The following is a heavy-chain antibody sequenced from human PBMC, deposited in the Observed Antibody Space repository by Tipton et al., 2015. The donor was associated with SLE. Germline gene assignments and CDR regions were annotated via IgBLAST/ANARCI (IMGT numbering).Heavy chain of an antibody. Sequence: SLRLSCAASGFTFSNFSFSWVRQAPGKGLEWVSSISGSGDSTSHADSVRGRFTISRDNSKNTMYMQMNSLRAEDTAIYYCAKTEDYSDFYFDFWGQGTLVTVSS. CDR1: GFTFSNFS. V-gene: IGHV3-23*01. D-gene: IGHD4-11*01. CDR3: AKTEDYSDFYFDF. J-gene: IGHJ4*02. CDR2: ISGSGDST.